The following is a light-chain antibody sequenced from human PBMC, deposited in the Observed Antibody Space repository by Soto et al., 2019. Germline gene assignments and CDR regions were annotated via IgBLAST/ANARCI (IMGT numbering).Light chain of an antibody. CDR3: QHRFNWPWT. CDR2: DIS. V-gene: IGKV3-11*01. Sequence: EIVLTQSPATLSLSPGERATLSYRASQSVSPYLAWYQQKPGQAPRLLIYDISNRATGIPARFSGSGSGTDFILTISSLEPEDFAVYYCQHRFNWPWTFGQGTNVESK. J-gene: IGKJ1*01. CDR1: QSVSPY.